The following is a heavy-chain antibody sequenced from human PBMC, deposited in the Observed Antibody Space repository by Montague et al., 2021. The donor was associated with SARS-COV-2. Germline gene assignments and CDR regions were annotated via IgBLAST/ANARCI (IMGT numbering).Heavy chain of an antibody. CDR2: IYYSGST. CDR3: ARGAGRGSGYGKYYYYYYGMDV. D-gene: IGHD5-12*01. CDR1: GGSISSYY. J-gene: IGHJ6*02. Sequence: SETLSLTCTVSGGSISSYYWSWIRQPPGKGLEWIGYIYYSGSTNYNPSLKSRVTISVDTSKNQFSLKLSPVTAADTAVYYCARGAGRGSGYGKYYYYYYGMDVWGQGTTVTVSS. V-gene: IGHV4-59*01.